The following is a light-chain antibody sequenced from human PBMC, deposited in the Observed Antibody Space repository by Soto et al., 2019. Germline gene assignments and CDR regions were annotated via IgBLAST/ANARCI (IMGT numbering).Light chain of an antibody. V-gene: IGKV3-15*01. CDR1: QSVGSN. J-gene: IGKJ1*01. CDR2: DAS. Sequence: EIVMTQSPYTLSVSPGETATLSCRASQSVGSNLAWYQQKPGQAPRLLISDASTRAAGLPARFRGSGSGTEFTLTISSLQSEDFAVYYCQQCNNWPKTFGQGTKVEIK. CDR3: QQCNNWPKT.